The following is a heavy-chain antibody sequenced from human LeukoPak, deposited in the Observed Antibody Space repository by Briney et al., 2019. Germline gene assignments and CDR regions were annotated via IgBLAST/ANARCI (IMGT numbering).Heavy chain of an antibody. V-gene: IGHV3-23*01. J-gene: IGHJ4*02. Sequence: GGSLRLSCAASGFTFSSYAMSWVRQAPGKGLEWVSAISGSGGSTYYADSVKGRFTISRDNSKNTLYLQMNSLRAEDTAVYYCAKDRLSDGDYGDFDYWGQGTLVTVSS. CDR1: GFTFSSYA. D-gene: IGHD4-17*01. CDR3: AKDRLSDGDYGDFDY. CDR2: ISGSGGST.